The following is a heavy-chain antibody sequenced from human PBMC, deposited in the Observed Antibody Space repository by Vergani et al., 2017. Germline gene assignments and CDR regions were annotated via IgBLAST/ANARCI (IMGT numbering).Heavy chain of an antibody. CDR2: ISSSSSYI. CDR1: GFTFSSYS. J-gene: IGHJ6*02. V-gene: IGHV3-21*01. Sequence: EVQLVESGGGLVKPGGSLRLSCAASGFTFSSYSMNWVRQAPGKGLEWVSSISSSSSYIYYADSVKGRFTISRDNAKNSLYLQMNSLRAEDTAVYYCARSTPYYYGMDVWGQGTTVTVSS. CDR3: ARSTPYYYGMDV.